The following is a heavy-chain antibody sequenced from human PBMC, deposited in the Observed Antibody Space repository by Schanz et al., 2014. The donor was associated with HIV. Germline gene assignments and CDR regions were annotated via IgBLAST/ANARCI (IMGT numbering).Heavy chain of an antibody. CDR1: GFSFSTYG. D-gene: IGHD6-19*01. J-gene: IGHJ4*02. CDR2: ISYDGSNK. V-gene: IGHV3-30*18. Sequence: QVQLVESGGGVVQPGRSLRLSCAASGFSFSTYGLHWVRQAPGKGLGGVAVISYDGSNKYFADSVKGRFSISRDNSENTLYLQMNSLRVEDTAVYFCAKDGPGIAVAGTGYFDYWGQGTLVTVSS. CDR3: AKDGPGIAVAGTGYFDY.